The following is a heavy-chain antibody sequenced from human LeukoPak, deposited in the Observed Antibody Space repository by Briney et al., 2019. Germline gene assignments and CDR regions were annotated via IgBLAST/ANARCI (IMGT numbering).Heavy chain of an antibody. CDR2: IGTAGDT. CDR3: ARGGGVIVVVTADYDY. J-gene: IGHJ4*02. CDR1: GFTFSSYD. V-gene: IGHV3-13*01. D-gene: IGHD2-21*02. Sequence: GGSLSLSCAASGFTFSSYDMHWVRQATGKGLEWVSAIGTAGDTYYPGSVKGRFTISRENAKNSLYLQMNSLRAEDTAVYYCARGGGVIVVVTADYDYWGQGTLVTVSS.